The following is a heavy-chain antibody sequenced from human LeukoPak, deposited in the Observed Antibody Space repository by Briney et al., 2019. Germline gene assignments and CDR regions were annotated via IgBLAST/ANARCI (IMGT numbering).Heavy chain of an antibody. J-gene: IGHJ3*02. CDR3: ARDLDYYGSGSFFNI. CDR2: IIPNSGGT. D-gene: IGHD3-10*01. CDR1: GGTFGSYA. V-gene: IGHV1-2*02. Sequence: ASVKVSCKASGGTFGSYAISWVRQAPGQGLEWMGWIIPNSGGTNYAQKFRGRVTMTRDTSITTAYMELSRLRSDDTAVSYCARDLDYYGSGSFFNIWGQGTMVTVSS.